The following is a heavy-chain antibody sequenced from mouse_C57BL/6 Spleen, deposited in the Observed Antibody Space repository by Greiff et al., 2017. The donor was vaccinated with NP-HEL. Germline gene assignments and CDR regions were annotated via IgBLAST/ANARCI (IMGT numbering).Heavy chain of an antibody. CDR1: GYSITSGYY. Sequence: EVQRVESGPGLVKPSQSLSLTCSVTGYSITSGYYWNWIRQFPGNKLEWMGYISYDGSNNYNPSLKNRITITRDTSKNQFFLKLNSVTTEDTATYYCARDGGSSYDWYCDVWGTGTTVTVSS. CDR3: ARDGGSSYDWYCDV. D-gene: IGHD1-1*01. J-gene: IGHJ1*03. CDR2: ISYDGSN. V-gene: IGHV3-6*01.